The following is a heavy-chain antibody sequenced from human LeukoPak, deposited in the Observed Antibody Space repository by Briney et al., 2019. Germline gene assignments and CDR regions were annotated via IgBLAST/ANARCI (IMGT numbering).Heavy chain of an antibody. D-gene: IGHD3-22*01. CDR1: GYTFTSYD. V-gene: IGHV1-8*01. Sequence: ASVKVSCKASGYTFTSYDINWVRQATGQGLEWMGWMNPNSGNTGYAQKFQGRVTMPRNTSISTAYMGLSSLRSEDMAVYYCARGGYYYDSSGYYYLAFDIWGQGTMVTVSS. J-gene: IGHJ3*02. CDR2: MNPNSGNT. CDR3: ARGGYYYDSSGYYYLAFDI.